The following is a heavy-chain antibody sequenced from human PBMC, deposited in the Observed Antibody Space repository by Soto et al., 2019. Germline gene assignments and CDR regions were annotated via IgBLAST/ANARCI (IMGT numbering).Heavy chain of an antibody. V-gene: IGHV5-51*01. Sequence: PGESLKVSCKGSGYSFTSYWIGWVRQMPGKGLEWMGIIYPGDSDTRYSPSFQGQVTISADKSISTAYLQWSSLKASDTAMYYCAREPDIVVVPAATEFDYWGQGTLVTVSS. D-gene: IGHD2-2*01. CDR2: IYPGDSDT. CDR1: GYSFTSYW. J-gene: IGHJ4*02. CDR3: AREPDIVVVPAATEFDY.